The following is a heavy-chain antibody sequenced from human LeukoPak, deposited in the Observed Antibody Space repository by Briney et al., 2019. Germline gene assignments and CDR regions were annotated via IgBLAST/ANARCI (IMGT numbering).Heavy chain of an antibody. Sequence: GGSLRLSCAASGFTFNSYAMSWIRQAPGKGLEWVSAISGSGGSTFYADSVKGRFTISRDNSKNTLYLQMNSLRAEDTAVYYCAKDAAAGSRVSDYWGQGTLVTVSS. J-gene: IGHJ4*02. CDR2: ISGSGGST. CDR3: AKDAAAGSRVSDY. V-gene: IGHV3-23*01. CDR1: GFTFNSYA. D-gene: IGHD6-13*01.